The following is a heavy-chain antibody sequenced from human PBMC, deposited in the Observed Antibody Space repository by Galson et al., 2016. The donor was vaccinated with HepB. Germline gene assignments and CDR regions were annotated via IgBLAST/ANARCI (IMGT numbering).Heavy chain of an antibody. CDR2: ISGSASRT. J-gene: IGHJ4*01. CDR1: GFTFSGFA. V-gene: IGHV3-23*01. D-gene: IGHD6-19*01. CDR3: AKDQRYMESSGWYDFDF. Sequence: LRLSCAASGFTFSGFAMSWVRQAPGKGLEWVAAISGSASRTYSAGSVKGRFTISRDNSKNTLYLLMNSLRAEDTAIYYCAKDQRYMESSGWYDFDFWGHGTLVIVAS.